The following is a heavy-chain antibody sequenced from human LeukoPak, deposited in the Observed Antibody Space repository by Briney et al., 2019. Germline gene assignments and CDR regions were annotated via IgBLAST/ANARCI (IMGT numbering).Heavy chain of an antibody. CDR2: IYYSGST. CDR1: GGSISSYY. CDR3: ARSLSSGSLYYFDY. D-gene: IGHD3-10*01. V-gene: IGHV4-59*01. Sequence: PSETLSLTCTVSGGSISSYYWSWIRQPPGKGLEWIGYIYYSGSTNYNPSLKSRVTISVDTSKNQFSLKLSSVTAADTAVYYCARSLSSGSLYYFDYWGQGTLVTVSS. J-gene: IGHJ4*02.